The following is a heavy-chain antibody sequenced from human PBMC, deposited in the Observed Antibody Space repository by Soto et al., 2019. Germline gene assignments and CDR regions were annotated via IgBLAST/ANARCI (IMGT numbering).Heavy chain of an antibody. D-gene: IGHD5-18*01. CDR1: GYTLTELS. V-gene: IGHV1-24*01. CDR3: ARQSAAGIQLWPRFDY. CDR2: FDPEYGET. J-gene: IGHJ4*02. Sequence: ASVKVSCKVSGYTLTELSMHWVRQAPGKGLEWMGGFDPEYGETIYAQKFQGRVTITADKPTDTAYMELSSLRSEDTAVYYCARQSAAGIQLWPRFDYWGQGTLVTVSS.